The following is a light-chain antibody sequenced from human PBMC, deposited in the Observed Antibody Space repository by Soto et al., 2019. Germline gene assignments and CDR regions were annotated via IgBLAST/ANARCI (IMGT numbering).Light chain of an antibody. V-gene: IGKV3-11*01. CDR3: QQRSNWPT. CDR2: DAS. CDR1: QSVSSY. Sequence: EIVLTQSPATLSLSPGERATLSCRASQSVSSYLAGYQQKPGQAPRLLIYDASNRATGIPARLSGSGSGTDFTLTISSLEPEDFAVYYCQQRSNWPTFGGGTKVDIK. J-gene: IGKJ4*01.